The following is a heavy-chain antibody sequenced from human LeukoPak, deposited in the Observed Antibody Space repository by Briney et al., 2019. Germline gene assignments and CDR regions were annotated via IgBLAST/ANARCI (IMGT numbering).Heavy chain of an antibody. D-gene: IGHD6-19*01. CDR3: ASQQDSGVSLAYWFDP. V-gene: IGHV4-39*01. J-gene: IGHJ5*02. CDR2: IYYSGST. Sequence: SETLSLTCAVYGGSFSGYYWSWIRQPPGKGLEWIGSIYYSGSTYYNPSLKSRVTISLDTSKNQFSLKLSSVTAADTAVYYCASQQDSGVSLAYWFDPWGQGTLVTVSS. CDR1: GGSFSGYY.